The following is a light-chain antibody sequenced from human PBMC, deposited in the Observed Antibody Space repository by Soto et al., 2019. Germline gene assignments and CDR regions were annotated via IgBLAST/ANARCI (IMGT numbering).Light chain of an antibody. V-gene: IGKV1-5*03. Sequence: DIQLTQSPSTLSASVGDRVSMACRASQSISSWLAWYQQKPGKAPKLLIYKASSLESGVPSRFSGSGSGTEFTLTISSLQPDDFAPYYCQQYNSYSWKVGQRTKGDIK. CDR2: KAS. CDR1: QSISSW. J-gene: IGKJ1*01. CDR3: QQYNSYSWK.